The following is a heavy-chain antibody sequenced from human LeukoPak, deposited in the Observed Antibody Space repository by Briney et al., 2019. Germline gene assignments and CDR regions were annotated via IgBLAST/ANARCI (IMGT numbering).Heavy chain of an antibody. CDR3: ARGGYSSSWYYFDY. CDR1: GGTFSSYA. CDR2: IIPIFGTA. J-gene: IGHJ4*02. D-gene: IGHD6-13*01. Sequence: ASVKVSCKASGGTFSSYAICWVRQAPGQGLEWMGGIIPIFGTANYAQKFQGRVTITADESTSTAYMELSSLRSEDTAVYYCARGGYSSSWYYFDYWGQGTLVTVSS. V-gene: IGHV1-69*13.